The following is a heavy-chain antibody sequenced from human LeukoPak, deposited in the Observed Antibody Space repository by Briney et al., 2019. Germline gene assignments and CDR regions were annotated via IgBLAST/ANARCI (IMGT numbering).Heavy chain of an antibody. CDR3: ATRIPAVAGSFDP. CDR2: INHSGST. Sequence: SVTLSLTCAVYGGSFGGYYWSWIRQPPGKGLEWIGEINHSGSTNYNPSLKSRVTISVDTSKNQFSLKLSSVTAADTAVYYCATRIPAVAGSFDPWGQGTLVTVSS. V-gene: IGHV4-34*01. J-gene: IGHJ5*02. CDR1: GGSFGGYY. D-gene: IGHD6-19*01.